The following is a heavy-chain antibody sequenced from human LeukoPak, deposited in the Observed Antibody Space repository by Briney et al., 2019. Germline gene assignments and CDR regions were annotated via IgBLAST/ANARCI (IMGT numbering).Heavy chain of an antibody. J-gene: IGHJ4*02. CDR1: GGSISSYY. V-gene: IGHV4-59*08. CDR2: IYYSGGT. D-gene: IGHD3-22*01. Sequence: SETLSLTCTVSGGSISSYYWSWIRQPPGKGLEWIGYIYYSGGTNYNPSLKSRVTISVDTSKKQFSLRLSSVTAANTAVYYCARRGGDSSGNFDYWGQGTLVTVSS. CDR3: ARRGGDSSGNFDY.